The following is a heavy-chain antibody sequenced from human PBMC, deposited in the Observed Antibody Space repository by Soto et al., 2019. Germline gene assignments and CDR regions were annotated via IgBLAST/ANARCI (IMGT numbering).Heavy chain of an antibody. J-gene: IGHJ4*02. V-gene: IGHV3-74*01. CDR3: ARVPTVGAAAGTGY. CDR1: GFTFSSYW. CDR2: INSDGSST. Sequence: GGSLSLSCEASGFTFSSYWMHWVRQAPGKGLVWVSRINSDGSSTSYADSVKGRFTISRDNAKNTLYLQMNSLRAEDTAVYYCARVPTVGAAAGTGYWGQGTLLTVSS. D-gene: IGHD6-13*01.